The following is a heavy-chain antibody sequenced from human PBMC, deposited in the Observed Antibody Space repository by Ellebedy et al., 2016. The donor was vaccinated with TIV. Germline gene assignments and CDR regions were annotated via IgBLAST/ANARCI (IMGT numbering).Heavy chain of an antibody. J-gene: IGHJ4*02. CDR1: GYTFTSYG. D-gene: IGHD5-12*01. V-gene: IGHV1-69*13. Sequence: AASVKVSCKASGYTFTSYGISWARQAPGQGLEWMGGIIPIFGTANYAQKFQGRVTITADESTSTAYMELSSLRSEDTAVYYCASGDTGGYGLWAFDYWGQGTLVTVSS. CDR3: ASGDTGGYGLWAFDY. CDR2: IIPIFGTA.